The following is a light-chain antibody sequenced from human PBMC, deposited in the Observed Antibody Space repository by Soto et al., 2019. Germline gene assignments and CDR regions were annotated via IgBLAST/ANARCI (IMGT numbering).Light chain of an antibody. CDR1: QSINTY. CDR3: QQSYIAPLT. Sequence: DIQMILSSSSLSASVGDRVIITCRASQSINTYLNWYQQKLGKAPKLLIYTAFRLQSGVPSRFSGSGSGTDFTLTISSLQPEDFATYYCQQSYIAPLTFGGGTKVEIK. V-gene: IGKV1-39*01. J-gene: IGKJ4*01. CDR2: TAF.